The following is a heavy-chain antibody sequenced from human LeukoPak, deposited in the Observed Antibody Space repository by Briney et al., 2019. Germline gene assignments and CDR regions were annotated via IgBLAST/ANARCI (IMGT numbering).Heavy chain of an antibody. J-gene: IGHJ3*02. CDR3: ASIVTHVVVVTAPQNAFDI. V-gene: IGHV4-39*07. CDR1: GGSISSNSYF. D-gene: IGHD2-21*02. CDR2: IYYSGTT. Sequence: TSETLSLTCTVSGGSISSNSYFWGWIRQPPGKGLEWVGSIYYSGTTYYSPSLKSRVTISIDTSKNQFSLNLNSVTAADTALYYCASIVTHVVVVTAPQNAFDIWGQGTMVTVSS.